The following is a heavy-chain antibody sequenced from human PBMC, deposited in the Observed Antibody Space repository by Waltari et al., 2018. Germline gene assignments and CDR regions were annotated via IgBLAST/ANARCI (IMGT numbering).Heavy chain of an antibody. CDR2: IYYDGTT. Sequence: HPHLQESGPGLVKPSETLSLPCNVSNDSITKPDSYWAWIRQPPGKGLEWIATIYYDGTTYYSPSLKSRVTISVDTSTNHFSLTLRSVTAADTSMFFCARHGGWPLRIDSWGQGILVTVSS. CDR1: NDSITKPDSY. CDR3: ARHGGWPLRIDS. D-gene: IGHD4-17*01. V-gene: IGHV4-39*01. J-gene: IGHJ4*02.